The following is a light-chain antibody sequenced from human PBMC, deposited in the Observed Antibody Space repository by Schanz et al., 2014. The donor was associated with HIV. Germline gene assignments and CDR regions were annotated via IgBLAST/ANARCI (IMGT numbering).Light chain of an antibody. V-gene: IGKV3-20*01. Sequence: EIVLTQSPGSLSLSPGGRATLSCGASQSLSSTYLAWYQQKPDQPPRLVIYATSTRAAGIPDRFSGTGSGTDFTLTISRLEPEDFAVYYCQYFGNSGGTFGGGTKVEIK. CDR2: ATS. CDR1: QSLSSTY. CDR3: QYFGNSGGT. J-gene: IGKJ4*01.